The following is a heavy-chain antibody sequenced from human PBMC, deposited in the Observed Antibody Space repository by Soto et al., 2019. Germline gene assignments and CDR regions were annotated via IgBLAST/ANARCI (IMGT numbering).Heavy chain of an antibody. Sequence: QVQLVESGGGLVKPGGSLRLSCVASGLSLSDYYMSWIRQAPGKGLEWLSYISSSGSTIYYADSVRGRFTISRDNAKNSLYLQMNSLRVEDTAVYYCAGASHSRWYQVGGWGQGTLVTVSS. V-gene: IGHV3-11*01. CDR3: AGASHSRWYQVGG. D-gene: IGHD6-19*01. J-gene: IGHJ4*02. CDR1: GLSLSDYY. CDR2: ISSSGSTI.